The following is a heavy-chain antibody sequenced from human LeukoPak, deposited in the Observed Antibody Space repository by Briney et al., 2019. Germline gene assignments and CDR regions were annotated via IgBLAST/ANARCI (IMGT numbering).Heavy chain of an antibody. CDR3: AREEGDGYKFDY. D-gene: IGHD5-24*01. J-gene: IGHJ4*02. V-gene: IGHV4-31*03. Sequence: PSETLSLTCTVSGGSISSGGYYWSWLRQHPGKGLEWIGYIYYSGSTYYNPSVKSRVTISVDTSKNQFSLKLSSVTAADTAVYYCAREEGDGYKFDYWGQGTLVTVSS. CDR1: GGSISSGGYY. CDR2: IYYSGST.